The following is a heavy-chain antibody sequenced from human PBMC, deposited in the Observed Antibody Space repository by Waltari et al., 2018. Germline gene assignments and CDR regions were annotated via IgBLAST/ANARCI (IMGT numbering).Heavy chain of an antibody. CDR2: INPNSGGS. Sequence: QVQLVQSGAEVKKPGASVKVSCQASGYTFTGYYMHWVRQAPGQGLEWMGWINPNSGGSTHAMKFQGMVTMTKETSIRTAYMERSVLRSYDTAVYYCATRPDMYDYDSSGYLLDSSGQRTLVTVSS. J-gene: IGHJ5*01. D-gene: IGHD3-22*01. CDR1: GYTFTGYY. CDR3: ATRPDMYDYDSSGYLLDS. V-gene: IGHV1-2*02.